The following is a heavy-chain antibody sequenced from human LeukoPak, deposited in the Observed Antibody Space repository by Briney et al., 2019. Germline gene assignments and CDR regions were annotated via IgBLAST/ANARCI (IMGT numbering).Heavy chain of an antibody. CDR1: GFTFSDYN. J-gene: IGHJ4*02. CDR3: ARDMIGRYTFDY. D-gene: IGHD3-16*01. CDR2: MSPDGNKK. Sequence: AGSLTLSCAASGFTFSDYNMHRVRQPPGKGLDWVALMSPDGNKKYYADSVKGRFTISRDNSKNTVELQLNSLRAADTAVYYCARDMIGRYTFDYCGQGTLVTVSS. V-gene: IGHV3-30-3*01.